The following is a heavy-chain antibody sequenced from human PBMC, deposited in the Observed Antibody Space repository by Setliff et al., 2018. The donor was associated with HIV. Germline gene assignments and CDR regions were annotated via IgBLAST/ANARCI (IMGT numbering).Heavy chain of an antibody. V-gene: IGHV1-69*13. Sequence: LVKVSCKASGGTFSLYAINWVRQAPGQGLEWMGGIIPIFNTANYAQKFQGRVTITADGSTSTAYMELSSLRFEDTATYYCARDQATGYEKVWFSWIDPWGQGTLVTVSS. CDR2: IIPIFNTA. J-gene: IGHJ5*02. CDR1: GGTFSLYA. D-gene: IGHD5-12*01. CDR3: ARDQATGYEKVWFSWIDP.